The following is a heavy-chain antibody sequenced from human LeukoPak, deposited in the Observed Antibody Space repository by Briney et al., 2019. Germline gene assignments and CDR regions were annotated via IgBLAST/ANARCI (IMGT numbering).Heavy chain of an antibody. D-gene: IGHD2-15*01. V-gene: IGHV4-61*01. Sequence: SETLSLTCTVSGGSISSGSYYWGWIRQPPGKGLEWIGSKYYSGTANYNPSLKSRVTISEDSSKNQFSLQLSSVTAADTAVYYCARDQRIEYAFDIWGQGTMVTVSS. CDR3: ARDQRIEYAFDI. CDR1: GGSISSGSYY. J-gene: IGHJ3*02. CDR2: KYYSGTA.